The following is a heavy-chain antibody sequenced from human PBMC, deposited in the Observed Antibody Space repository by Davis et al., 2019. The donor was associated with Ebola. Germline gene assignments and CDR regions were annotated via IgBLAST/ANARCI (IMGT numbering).Heavy chain of an antibody. CDR1: GGSISRYY. J-gene: IGHJ4*02. Sequence: GSLRLSCTVSGGSISRYYWSWIRQPPGKGLEWIGYIYYSGSTNYNPSLKSRVTISVDTSKNQFSLKLSSVTAADTAVYYYARELLWFGEIFGYYFDYWGQGTLVTVSS. V-gene: IGHV4-4*08. D-gene: IGHD3-10*01. CDR2: IYYSGST. CDR3: ARELLWFGEIFGYYFDY.